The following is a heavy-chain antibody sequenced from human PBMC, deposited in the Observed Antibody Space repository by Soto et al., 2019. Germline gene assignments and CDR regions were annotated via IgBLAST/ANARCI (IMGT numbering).Heavy chain of an antibody. Sequence: GGSLRLSCAASGFAVSSYSMHWVRQAPGKGLEWVAAMSFDGNSKYFADSVKGRFKISRDTSKNTWSLEMESLGVEDSALYHCTRGRSMIANDDISYWGQGTQVTVSS. CDR3: TRGRSMIANDDISY. CDR2: MSFDGNSK. J-gene: IGHJ4*02. V-gene: IGHV3-30-3*01. CDR1: GFAVSSYS. D-gene: IGHD2-21*01.